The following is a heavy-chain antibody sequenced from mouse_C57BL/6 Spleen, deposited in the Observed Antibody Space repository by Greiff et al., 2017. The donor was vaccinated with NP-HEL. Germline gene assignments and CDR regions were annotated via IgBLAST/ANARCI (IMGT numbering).Heavy chain of an antibody. Sequence: EVKLQESGGGLVKPGGSLKLSCAASGFTFSSYAMSWVRQTPEKRLEWVATISDGGSYTYYPDNVKGRFTISRDNAKNNLYLQMSHLKSEDTAMYSCAREPVANWDFASWGQGPLVTVSA. J-gene: IGHJ3*01. CDR2: ISDGGSYT. V-gene: IGHV5-4*01. D-gene: IGHD4-1*01. CDR1: GFTFSSYA. CDR3: AREPVANWDFAS.